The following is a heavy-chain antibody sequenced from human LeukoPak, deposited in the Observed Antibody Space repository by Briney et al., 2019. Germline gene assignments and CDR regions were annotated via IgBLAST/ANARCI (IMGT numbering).Heavy chain of an antibody. J-gene: IGHJ4*02. V-gene: IGHV1-18*01. CDR2: ISAYNGNT. CDR1: GYTFTSYG. Sequence: GASVKVSYKASGYTFTSYGISWVRQAPGQGLEWMGWISAYNGNTNYAQKPQGRVTMTTDTSTSTAYMELRSLRSDDTAVYYCARDEYDYVWGSYRSPPDHWGQGTLVTVSS. D-gene: IGHD3-16*02. CDR3: ARDEYDYVWGSYRSPPDH.